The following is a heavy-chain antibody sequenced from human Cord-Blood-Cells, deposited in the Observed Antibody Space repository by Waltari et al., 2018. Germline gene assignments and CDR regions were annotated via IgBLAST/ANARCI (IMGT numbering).Heavy chain of an antibody. CDR1: GGTFSSYN. J-gene: IGHJ5*02. V-gene: IGHV1-69*02. Sequence: QVQLVQSGAEVKKPGSSVKVSCKASGGTFSSYNISWVRQAPGQGLEWMGRIIPILGIANYAQKFQGRVTITADKSTSTAYMELSSLRSEDTAVYYCARGSSSWYWFDPWGQGTLVTVSS. D-gene: IGHD6-13*01. CDR3: ARGSSSWYWFDP. CDR2: IIPILGIA.